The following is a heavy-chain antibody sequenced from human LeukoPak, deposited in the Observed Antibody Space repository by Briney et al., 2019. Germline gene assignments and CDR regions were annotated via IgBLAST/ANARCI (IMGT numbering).Heavy chain of an antibody. V-gene: IGHV3-48*04. Sequence: GGSLRLSCAASGFTFSAYNMNWVRQAPGKGLEWVSYISSSGLTKYYTDSVKGRFTISRDNAENSLFLQMNSLRAGDTAVYFCATVQQFDNFYYYYIDVWGKGTTVTVSS. D-gene: IGHD6-6*01. J-gene: IGHJ6*03. CDR1: GFTFSAYN. CDR2: ISSSGLTK. CDR3: ATVQQFDNFYYYYIDV.